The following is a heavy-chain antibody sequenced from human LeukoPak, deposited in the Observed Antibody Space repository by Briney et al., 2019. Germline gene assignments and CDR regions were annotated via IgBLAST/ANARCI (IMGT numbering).Heavy chain of an antibody. J-gene: IGHJ5*02. CDR3: ARVSGAMSWFDP. D-gene: IGHD7-27*01. CDR1: GYTFTSYD. Sequence: ASVKVSCKASGYTFTSYDFNWVRQATGQRPEWMGWMSPNSGDTGYAQKFQDRVTMTRNTSISTAYMELSSLRSDDTAVYYCARVSGAMSWFDPWGQGTLVTVSS. V-gene: IGHV1-8*01. CDR2: MSPNSGDT.